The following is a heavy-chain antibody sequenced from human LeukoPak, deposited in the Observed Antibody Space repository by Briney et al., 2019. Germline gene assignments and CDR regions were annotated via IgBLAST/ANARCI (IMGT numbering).Heavy chain of an antibody. CDR3: ATDRYCSGGSCYRYIGAYYYGMDV. V-gene: IGHV1-69*06. J-gene: IGHJ6*02. CDR2: IIPIFGTA. Sequence: SVKVSCKASGGTFSSYAISWVRQAPGQGLEWMGGIIPIFGTANYAQKFQGRVTMTEDTSTDTAYMELSSLRSEDTAVYYCATDRYCSGGSCYRYIGAYYYGMDVWGQGTTVTVSS. CDR1: GGTFSSYA. D-gene: IGHD2-15*01.